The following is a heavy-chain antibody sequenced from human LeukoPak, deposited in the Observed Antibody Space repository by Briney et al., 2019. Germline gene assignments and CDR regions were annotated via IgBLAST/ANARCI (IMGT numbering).Heavy chain of an antibody. CDR1: GFTFSSYW. J-gene: IGHJ4*02. CDR3: ARDGLRRPPTPYCGGDCPLDY. CDR2: INSDGSRT. V-gene: IGHV3-74*01. D-gene: IGHD2-21*02. Sequence: GGSLRLSCAASGFTFSSYWMHWVRQAPGKGLVWVSSINSDGSRTSYVDSVKGRFTISRDNAKNSLYLQMNSLRVEDTAMYYCARDGLRRPPTPYCGGDCPLDYWGQGTLVSVSS.